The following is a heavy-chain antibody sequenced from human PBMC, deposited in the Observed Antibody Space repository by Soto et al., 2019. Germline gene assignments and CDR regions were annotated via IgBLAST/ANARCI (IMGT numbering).Heavy chain of an antibody. CDR2: TNPSSGST. D-gene: IGHD1-26*01. CDR1: GYTFTSLY. Sequence: ASVTVSCKASGYTFTSLYMHWVRQAPGQGLEWMGITNPSSGSTTYAQKFQGRVTMTRDTSTSTVYMELSSLTSEDTAVYYCARAAGFSGSYPGGYYFDYWGQGTLVTVSS. J-gene: IGHJ4*02. V-gene: IGHV1-46*01. CDR3: ARAAGFSGSYPGGYYFDY.